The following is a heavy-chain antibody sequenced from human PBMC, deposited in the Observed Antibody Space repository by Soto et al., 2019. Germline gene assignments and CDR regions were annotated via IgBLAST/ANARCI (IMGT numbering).Heavy chain of an antibody. D-gene: IGHD2-21*01. J-gene: IGHJ6*03. CDR3: ARGRRSAISYYYYYMDV. V-gene: IGHV1-8*01. CDR2: MNPNSGNT. Sequence: ASVKVSCKASGYTFTSYDINWVRQATGQGLEWMGWMNPNSGNTGYAQKFQGRVTMTRNTSISTAYMELSSLRSEDTAVYYCARGRRSAISYYYYYMDVWGKGTTVTVSS. CDR1: GYTFTSYD.